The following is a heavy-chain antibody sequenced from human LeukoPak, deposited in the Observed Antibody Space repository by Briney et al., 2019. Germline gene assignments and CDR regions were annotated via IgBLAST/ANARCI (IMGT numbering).Heavy chain of an antibody. V-gene: IGHV4-4*07. CDR3: ARHLDDYGDPYYFDY. CDR1: GGSISSYY. Sequence: PSETLSLTCTVSGGSISSYYWSWIRQPAGKGLEWIGRIYTSGSTNYNPSLKSRVTMSVDTSKNQFSLKLSSVTAADTAVYYCARHLDDYGDPYYFDYWGQGTLVTVSS. D-gene: IGHD4-17*01. J-gene: IGHJ4*02. CDR2: IYTSGST.